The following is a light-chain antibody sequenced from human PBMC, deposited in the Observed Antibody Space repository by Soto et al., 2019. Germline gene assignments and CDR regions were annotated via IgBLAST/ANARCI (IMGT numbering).Light chain of an antibody. J-gene: IGKJ1*01. CDR2: LGS. CDR1: QSLLHTNGYNY. V-gene: IGKV2-28*01. Sequence: DIVMNQSPLSLIVTSGEPASISCRSSQSLLHTNGYNYLDWYLQKPGQSQQLLIYLGSNRASGVPDRFSGSGSGTDFTLKISRVEAEDVGVYFCMQSLQTPVTFGQGTKVEIK. CDR3: MQSLQTPVT.